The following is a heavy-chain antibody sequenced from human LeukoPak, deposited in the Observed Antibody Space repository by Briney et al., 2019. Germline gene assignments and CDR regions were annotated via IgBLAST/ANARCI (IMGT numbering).Heavy chain of an antibody. V-gene: IGHV4-59*08. D-gene: IGHD3-16*02. CDR1: GGSIGTYY. J-gene: IGHJ6*03. CDR3: ARHIGGGIEDMDV. Sequence: PSETLSLTCIVSGGSIGTYYWSWIRQSRGKGLEWIGYIYVTGSTRYNPYLQSRVTISVDTSRNQSFLKMSSVTAADTAVYYCARHIGGGIEDMDVWGTGTKVTVSS. CDR2: IYVTGST.